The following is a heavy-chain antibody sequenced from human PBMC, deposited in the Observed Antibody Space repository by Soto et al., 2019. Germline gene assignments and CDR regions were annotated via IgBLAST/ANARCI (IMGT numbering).Heavy chain of an antibody. V-gene: IGHV4-34*01. Sequence: QVQLHQWGAGRLKPSETLSLTCAVYGGSFSGYYWSWISPPPGTGLEWIGEINHSGSTHYNPSLNSRVTRAVDPSKNKGSLKLISVTAADPDVYYCARGLPQDYYGMDVWCQGTTVTVS. CDR1: GGSFSGYY. CDR3: ARGLPQDYYGMDV. CDR2: INHSGST. D-gene: IGHD2-15*01. J-gene: IGHJ6*02.